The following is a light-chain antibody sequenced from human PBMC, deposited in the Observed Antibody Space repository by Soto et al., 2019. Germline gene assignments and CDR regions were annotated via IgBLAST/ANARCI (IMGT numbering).Light chain of an antibody. CDR3: QQYNYFWA. V-gene: IGKV1-5*01. Sequence: DIQMTQSPSTLSASVGDRVTITCRASQSISSWLAWYQQKPGKAPKLLIYDASNLESGVPSRFSGGGSGTKFSLTISSLQPDDFATYYCQQYNYFWAFGQGTRWIS. CDR1: QSISSW. CDR2: DAS. J-gene: IGKJ1*01.